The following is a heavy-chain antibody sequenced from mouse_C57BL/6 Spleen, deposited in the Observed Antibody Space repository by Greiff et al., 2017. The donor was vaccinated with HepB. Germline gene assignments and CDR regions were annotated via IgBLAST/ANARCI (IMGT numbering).Heavy chain of an antibody. CDR3: ARGHYYGSSYLNYYAMDY. D-gene: IGHD1-1*01. CDR2: ILPGSGST. J-gene: IGHJ4*01. V-gene: IGHV1-9*01. Sequence: QVQLKESGAELMKPGASVKLSCKATGYTFTGYWIEWVKQRPGHGLEWIGEILPGSGSTNYNEKFKGKATFTADTSSNTAYMQLSSLTTEDSAIYYCARGHYYGSSYLNYYAMDYWGQGTSVTVSS. CDR1: GYTFTGYW.